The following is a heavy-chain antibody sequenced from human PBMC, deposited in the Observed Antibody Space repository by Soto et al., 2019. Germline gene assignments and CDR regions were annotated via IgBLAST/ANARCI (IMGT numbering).Heavy chain of an antibody. Sequence: SVKVSCKASGGTFSSYAISWVRQAPGQGLEWMGGIIPIFGTANYAQKFQGRVTITADESTSAAYMELSSLRSEDTAVYYCAGEWIQLWLGRRTLDYWGQGTLVTVSS. CDR3: AGEWIQLWLGRRTLDY. J-gene: IGHJ4*02. CDR1: GGTFSSYA. V-gene: IGHV1-69*13. CDR2: IIPIFGTA. D-gene: IGHD5-18*01.